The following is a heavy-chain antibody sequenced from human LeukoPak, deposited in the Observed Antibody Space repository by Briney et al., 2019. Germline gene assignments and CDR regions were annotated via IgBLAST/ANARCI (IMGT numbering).Heavy chain of an antibody. V-gene: IGHV3-33*06. CDR1: GFTFSSYG. CDR2: IWYDGSNK. J-gene: IGHJ4*02. D-gene: IGHD5-24*01. CDR3: AKDARDGYKYYFDY. Sequence: GGSLRLSCAASGFTFSSYGMHWVRQAPGKGLEWVAVIWYDGSNKYYADSVRGRSTISRDNSKNTLYLQMNSLRAEDTAVYYCAKDARDGYKYYFDYWGQGTLVTVSS.